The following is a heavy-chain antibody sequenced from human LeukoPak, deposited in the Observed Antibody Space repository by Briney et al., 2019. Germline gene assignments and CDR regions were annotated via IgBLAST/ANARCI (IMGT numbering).Heavy chain of an antibody. D-gene: IGHD4-17*01. Sequence: SETLSLTCAVYGGSFSGYYWSWIRQTPGKGLEWIGEINHSGSTNYNPSLKSRVTISVDTSKNQFSLKLSSVTAADTAVYYCARAGYGDYYGEYFQHWGQGTLVTVSS. CDR2: INHSGST. CDR3: ARAGYGDYYGEYFQH. CDR1: GGSFSGYY. V-gene: IGHV4-34*01. J-gene: IGHJ1*01.